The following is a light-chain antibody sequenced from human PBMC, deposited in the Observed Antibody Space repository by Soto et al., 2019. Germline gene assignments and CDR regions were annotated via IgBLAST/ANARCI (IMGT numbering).Light chain of an antibody. J-gene: IGLJ2*01. CDR3: SSYSSSTTHVV. CDR1: SSDIGGCNY. CDR2: DVT. Sequence: QSALTQPASVSGSPGRSVTISCTGTSSDIGGCNYVSWYQHLPGRAPKLIIYDVTNRPSGISYRFSASKSGRTASLTISGLQAEDEAYYYCSSYSSSTTHVVFGGGTKVTVL. V-gene: IGLV2-14*03.